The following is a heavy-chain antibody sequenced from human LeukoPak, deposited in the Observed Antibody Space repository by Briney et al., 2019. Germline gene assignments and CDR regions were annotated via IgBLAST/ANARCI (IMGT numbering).Heavy chain of an antibody. CDR2: IYSGGNT. Sequence: GGSLRLSCAASGLTVSSNCMSWVRQAPGKGLEWVSFIYSGGNTYYADSVKGRFTISRDNSKNTVHLQMNSLRAEDTAMYYCARRAGDYSHPYDYWVREPWSPSPQ. CDR1: GLTVSSNC. CDR3: ARRAGDYSHPYDY. V-gene: IGHV3-53*01. J-gene: IGHJ4*02. D-gene: IGHD3-22*01.